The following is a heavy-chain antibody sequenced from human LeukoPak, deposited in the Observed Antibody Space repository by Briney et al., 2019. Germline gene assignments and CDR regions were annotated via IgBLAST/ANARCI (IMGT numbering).Heavy chain of an antibody. CDR3: ARVQAGKWDFDF. CDR2: IRSDSTII. D-gene: IGHD2-8*01. V-gene: IGHV3-48*01. Sequence: PGGSLRLFCAASGFAFNTYSMNWVRQAPGKGLEWVSYIRSDSTIINYAESVKGRFTISRDNAKNSLYLQMNSLRAEDTAVYFCARVQAGKWDFDFWGQGTLVTVSS. CDR1: GFAFNTYS. J-gene: IGHJ4*02.